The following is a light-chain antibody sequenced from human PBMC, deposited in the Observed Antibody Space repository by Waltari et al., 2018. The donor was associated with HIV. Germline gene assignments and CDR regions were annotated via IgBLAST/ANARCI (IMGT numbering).Light chain of an antibody. J-gene: IGKJ2*01. CDR3: QQSHGLPYT. CDR1: QHIGFN. V-gene: IGKV1-39*01. Sequence: DIQMTQSPTSLSASVADKVTINCRASQHIGFNVNWYQYKTGRATRLLFAATSNLHSGVPSRFSGSGFGTHFSLTISGPRSDDFAQYFCQQSHGLPYTFGQGTRLEI. CDR2: ATS.